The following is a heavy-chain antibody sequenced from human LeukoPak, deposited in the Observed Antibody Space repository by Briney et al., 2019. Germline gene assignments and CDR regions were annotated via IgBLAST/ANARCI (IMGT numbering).Heavy chain of an antibody. Sequence: GGSLRLSCAASGFTFNNYGIHWVRQAPGKGLEWVSFIRYDGSNKYYADSVKGRFTTSRDNSKNTLYLQMNSLKPEDTAVYYCAKGRYLTIVTTFYFDYWGQGTLVTVSS. CDR1: GFTFNNYG. J-gene: IGHJ4*02. D-gene: IGHD4-17*01. CDR2: IRYDGSNK. CDR3: AKGRYLTIVTTFYFDY. V-gene: IGHV3-30*02.